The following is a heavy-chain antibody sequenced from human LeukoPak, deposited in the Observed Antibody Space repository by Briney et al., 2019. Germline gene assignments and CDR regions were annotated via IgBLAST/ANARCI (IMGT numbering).Heavy chain of an antibody. CDR2: IKQDGSEK. CDR3: ATDPVVANYRRFDP. D-gene: IGHD2-2*01. V-gene: IGHV3-7*01. Sequence: GGSLRLSCAAAGFTFSNYWMSWVRQAPGKGLEWVANIKQDGSEKKYLASVKGRFTISRDNAKKSLYLQMNSLRGEDTAVYYCATDPVVANYRRFDPWGQGTLVTVSS. J-gene: IGHJ5*02. CDR1: GFTFSNYW.